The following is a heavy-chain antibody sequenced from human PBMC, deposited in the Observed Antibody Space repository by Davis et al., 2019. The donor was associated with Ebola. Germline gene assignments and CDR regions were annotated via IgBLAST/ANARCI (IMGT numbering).Heavy chain of an antibody. CDR2: ISSSSSYI. CDR1: GFTFSSYS. J-gene: IGHJ4*02. Sequence: PGGSLRLSCAASGFTFSSYSMNWVRQAPGKGLEWVSSISSSSSYIYYAASVKGRFTISRDNAKNSLYLQMNSLRAEDTAVYYCAREMKIGSVVPAAHPFDYWGQGTLVTVSS. V-gene: IGHV3-21*01. CDR3: AREMKIGSVVPAAHPFDY. D-gene: IGHD2-2*01.